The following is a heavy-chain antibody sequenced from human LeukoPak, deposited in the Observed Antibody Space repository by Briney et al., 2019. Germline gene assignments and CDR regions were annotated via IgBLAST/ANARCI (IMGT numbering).Heavy chain of an antibody. Sequence: GGSLRLSCAASGFTFRSYTMNWVRQAPGKGLEWVSSISSSSSYIYYADSVKGRFTISRDNAKNSLYLQMNSLRAEDTAVYYCAKDLREYSSSPRNAFDIWGQGTMVTVS. J-gene: IGHJ3*02. V-gene: IGHV3-21*04. D-gene: IGHD6-6*01. CDR1: GFTFRSYT. CDR3: AKDLREYSSSPRNAFDI. CDR2: ISSSSSYI.